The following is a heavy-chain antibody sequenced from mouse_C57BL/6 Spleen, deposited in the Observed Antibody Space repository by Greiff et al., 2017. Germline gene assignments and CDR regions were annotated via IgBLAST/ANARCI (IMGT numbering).Heavy chain of an antibody. D-gene: IGHD1-1*01. V-gene: IGHV14-1*01. CDR1: GFNIKDYY. J-gene: IGHJ2*01. Sequence: EVQLQESGAELVRPGASVKLSCTASGFNIKDYYMHWVKQRPEQGLEWIGRIDPEDGDTEYAPKFQGKATMTAATSSNTAYLQLSSLTSEDTAVYYCTGDGSSYVGFDYWGQGTTLTVSS. CDR3: TGDGSSYVGFDY. CDR2: IDPEDGDT.